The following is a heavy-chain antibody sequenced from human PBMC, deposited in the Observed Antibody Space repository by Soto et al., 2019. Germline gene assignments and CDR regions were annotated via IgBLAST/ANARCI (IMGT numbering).Heavy chain of an antibody. CDR1: GFTFSSYA. D-gene: IGHD2-15*01. V-gene: IGHV3-23*01. CDR2: ISGSGGST. J-gene: IGHJ4*02. Sequence: EVQLLESGGGLVQPGGSLRLSCVVSGFTFSSYAMSWVRQAPGKGLEWVSAISGSGGSTYYADSVKGRFTISRDNSKNTHTLYLQMNSLRAEDTAVYYCAKGQGRVGAPGIPIDYWGQGTLVTVSP. CDR3: AKGQGRVGAPGIPIDY.